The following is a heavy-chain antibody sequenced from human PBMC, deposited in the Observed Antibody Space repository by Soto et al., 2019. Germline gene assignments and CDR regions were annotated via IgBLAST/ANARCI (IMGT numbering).Heavy chain of an antibody. CDR1: GGTFSSYA. Sequence: SVKVSCKASGGTFSSYAISWVRQAPGQGLEWMGGIIPIFGTANYAQKFQGRVTITADESTSTAYMELSSLRSEDTAVYYCARDGPVVYGSGSYYNAIDYWGQGTLVTV. J-gene: IGHJ4*02. CDR2: IIPIFGTA. D-gene: IGHD3-10*01. V-gene: IGHV1-69*13. CDR3: ARDGPVVYGSGSYYNAIDY.